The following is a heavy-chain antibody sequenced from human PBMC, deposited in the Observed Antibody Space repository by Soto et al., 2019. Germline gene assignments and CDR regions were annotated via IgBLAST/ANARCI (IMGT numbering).Heavy chain of an antibody. J-gene: IGHJ6*02. Sequence: QVQLQESGPGLVKPSQTLSLTCTVSGGSISSGGYYWSWIRQHPGKGLEWIGYIYYSGSTYYNPSLKSRVTISVDTSKNQFSLKLSSVTAADTAVYYCARVVSMVRGVRLGGMDVWGQGTTVTVSS. D-gene: IGHD3-10*01. CDR1: GGSISSGGYY. CDR3: ARVVSMVRGVRLGGMDV. V-gene: IGHV4-31*03. CDR2: IYYSGST.